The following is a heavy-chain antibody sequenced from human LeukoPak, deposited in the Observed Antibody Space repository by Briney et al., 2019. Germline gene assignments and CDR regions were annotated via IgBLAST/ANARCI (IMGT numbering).Heavy chain of an antibody. Sequence: ASVKVSCKASGYTFTGYYMHWVRQAPGQGLEWMGWINPNSGGTNYAQKFQGRVTMTRDTSISTAYMELSRLRSDDTAVYYCASEFGYCSVGSCYSDPTEYFQHWGQGTLVTVSS. CDR3: ASEFGYCSVGSCYSDPTEYFQH. V-gene: IGHV1-2*02. D-gene: IGHD2-15*01. J-gene: IGHJ1*01. CDR2: INPNSGGT. CDR1: GYTFTGYY.